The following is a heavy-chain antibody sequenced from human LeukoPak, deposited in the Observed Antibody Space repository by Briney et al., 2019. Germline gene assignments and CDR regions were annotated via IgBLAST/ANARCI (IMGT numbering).Heavy chain of an antibody. CDR3: ARTTLLYFDWSPDAFDI. D-gene: IGHD3-9*01. V-gene: IGHV4-4*07. Sequence: SGAPSLHCPGPGGFIKNYYLSRIRQPPGQGLEWLGGIYTSGSTNYQPSLQSRVTISVDTSKNQFSLNLSSVTAADTAVYNCARTTLLYFDWSPDAFDIWGQGTMVTVSS. CDR2: IYTSGST. CDR1: GGFIKNYY. J-gene: IGHJ3*02.